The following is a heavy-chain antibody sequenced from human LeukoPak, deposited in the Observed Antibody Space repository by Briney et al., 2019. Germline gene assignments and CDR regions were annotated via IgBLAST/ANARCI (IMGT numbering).Heavy chain of an antibody. Sequence: SETLSLTCSVSGGSINSYYWSWIRQPPGKGLEWIGYISYSGSTKSNPSLKSRVTMSLGTSKNQFSLKLSSVTAADTAMYYCAREGYDSSGYYYYFDYWGQGTLVTVSS. J-gene: IGHJ4*02. CDR3: AREGYDSSGYYYYFDY. CDR2: ISYSGST. D-gene: IGHD3-22*01. CDR1: GGSINSYY. V-gene: IGHV4-59*01.